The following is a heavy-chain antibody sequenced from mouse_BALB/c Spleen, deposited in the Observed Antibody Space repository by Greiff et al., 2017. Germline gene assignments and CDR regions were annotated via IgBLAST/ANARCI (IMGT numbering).Heavy chain of an antibody. Sequence: EVQLVETGGGLVQPKGSLKLSCAASGFTFNTNAMNWVRQAPGKGLEWVARIRSKSNNYATYYADSVKDRFTISRDDSQSMLYLQMNNLKTEDTAMYYCVREREIYDGYFWFAYWGQGTLVTVSA. CDR3: VREREIYDGYFWFAY. CDR1: GFTFNTNA. CDR2: IRSKSNNYAT. D-gene: IGHD2-3*01. V-gene: IGHV10S3*01. J-gene: IGHJ3*01.